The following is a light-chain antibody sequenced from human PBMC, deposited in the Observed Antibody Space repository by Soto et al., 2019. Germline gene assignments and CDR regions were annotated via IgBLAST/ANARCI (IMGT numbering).Light chain of an antibody. CDR1: QSVSSNY. Sequence: EIVLTQSPGTLSLSPWERSSLSFIASQSVSSNYLAWFQQKPGQAPRLLISGASNRASDIPDRFSGSGSWTDFTLTISSLEPEDFALYYCQQRSNWPITFGQGTRLEIK. CDR3: QQRSNWPIT. CDR2: GAS. V-gene: IGKV3D-20*02. J-gene: IGKJ5*01.